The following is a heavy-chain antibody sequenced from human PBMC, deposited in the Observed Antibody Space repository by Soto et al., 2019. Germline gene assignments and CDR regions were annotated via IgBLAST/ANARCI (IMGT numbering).Heavy chain of an antibody. CDR1: GFTFSSYA. Sequence: GGSLRLSCAASGFTFSSYAMSWVRQAPGKGLEWVSAISGSGGSTYYADSVKGRFTISRDNSKNTLYLQMNSLRADDTAVYYCAKVDYGVHTAFDYWGQGTLVTVSS. J-gene: IGHJ4*02. V-gene: IGHV3-23*01. D-gene: IGHD4-17*01. CDR2: ISGSGGST. CDR3: AKVDYGVHTAFDY.